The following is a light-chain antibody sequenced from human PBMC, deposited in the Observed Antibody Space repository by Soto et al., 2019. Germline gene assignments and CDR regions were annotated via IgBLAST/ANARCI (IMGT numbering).Light chain of an antibody. CDR2: GAS. CDR1: QAISNY. Sequence: DIQMTQSPSSLSASVGDRVTITCRASQAISNYLAWFQQKPGKAPESLIYGASNLQSGVPSRFSGSGSGTDFTLTISTLQPEDFATYYCQQYSSYPLTFGGGTKVEIK. V-gene: IGKV1-16*01. CDR3: QQYSSYPLT. J-gene: IGKJ4*01.